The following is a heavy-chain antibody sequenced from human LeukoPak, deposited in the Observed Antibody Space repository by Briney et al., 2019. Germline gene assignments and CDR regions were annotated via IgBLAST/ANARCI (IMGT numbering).Heavy chain of an antibody. J-gene: IGHJ4*02. D-gene: IGHD6-25*01. CDR2: IKSKVYAGTT. Sequence: GGSLKLSCTTSGFSFGDYAVSWFRQAPGKGLEWIGFIKSKVYAGTTDYAASLKGRFTISRDDSKSIAYLQMNSLKTEDTAVYYCTRDRIAAIGYWGQGTLVTVSS. CDR3: TRDRIAAIGY. V-gene: IGHV3-49*03. CDR1: GFSFGDYA.